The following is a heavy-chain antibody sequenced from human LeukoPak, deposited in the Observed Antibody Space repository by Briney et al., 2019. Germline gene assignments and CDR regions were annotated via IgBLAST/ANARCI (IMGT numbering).Heavy chain of an antibody. CDR3: ARAIERNWFDP. Sequence: VKPSETLSLTCTVSGYSVSTGYYWSWIRQPPGKGLEWIGYIYYRGSTNYNPSLKSRVTISVDTSKNQFSLKLSSVTAADTAVYYCARAIERNWFDPWGQGTLVTVSS. V-gene: IGHV4-61*01. J-gene: IGHJ5*02. CDR2: IYYRGST. CDR1: GYSVSTGYY.